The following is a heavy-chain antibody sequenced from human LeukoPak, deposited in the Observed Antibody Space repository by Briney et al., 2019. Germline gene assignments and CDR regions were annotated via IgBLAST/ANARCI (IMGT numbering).Heavy chain of an antibody. CDR2: IGTAGDT. Sequence: PGGSLRLSCAASGFTFSSYDMPWVRQATGKGLEWVSAIGTAGDTYYPGSVKGRFTISRENAKNSLYLQMNSLRAGDTAVYYCARGLYDFWSGYGVYGMDVWGQGTTVTVSS. V-gene: IGHV3-13*01. CDR3: ARGLYDFWSGYGVYGMDV. D-gene: IGHD3-3*01. J-gene: IGHJ6*02. CDR1: GFTFSSYD.